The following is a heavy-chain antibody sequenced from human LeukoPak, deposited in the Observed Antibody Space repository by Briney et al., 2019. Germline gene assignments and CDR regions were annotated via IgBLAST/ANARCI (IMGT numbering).Heavy chain of an antibody. CDR3: ARDRYCSGGSCYPRWFDP. CDR1: GFTFSSYG. Sequence: GGSLRLSCAASGFTFSSYGMHWVRQAPGKGLEWVAVIWYDGSNKYYADSVKGRFTISRDNSKNTLYLQMNSLRAEDTAVHYCARDRYCSGGSCYPRWFDPWGQGTLVTVSS. CDR2: IWYDGSNK. J-gene: IGHJ5*02. D-gene: IGHD2-15*01. V-gene: IGHV3-33*01.